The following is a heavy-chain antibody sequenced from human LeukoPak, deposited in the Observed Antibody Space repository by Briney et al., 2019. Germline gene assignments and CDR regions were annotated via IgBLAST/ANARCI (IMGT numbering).Heavy chain of an antibody. D-gene: IGHD3-10*01. CDR2: TNTDASST. V-gene: IGHV3-74*01. CDR3: ARGITYYYGSGKFDY. CDR1: GFTFSYYW. Sequence: GGSLRLSCTASGFTFSYYWMHWVRQAPGKGLVWVSRTNTDASSTSYADSVTGRFTISRNNTKNTVYLQMDSLRAEDTAVYYCARGITYYYGSGKFDYWGQGSLVTVSS. J-gene: IGHJ4*02.